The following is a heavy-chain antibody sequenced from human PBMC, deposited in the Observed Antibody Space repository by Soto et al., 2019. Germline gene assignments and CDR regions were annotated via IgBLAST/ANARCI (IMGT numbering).Heavy chain of an antibody. J-gene: IGHJ5*02. CDR1: GGSISSGGYY. V-gene: IGHV4-31*03. D-gene: IGHD2-15*01. CDR2: IYYSGST. Sequence: QVQLQESGPGLVKPSQTLSLTCTVSGGSISSGGYYWSWIRQHPGKGLESIGYIYYSGSTYYNPSLKTRVTISVDTSKNQFSLKLSSVTAADTAVYYCARGGGEGYCSGGRCYPNWFDPWGQGTLVTVSS. CDR3: ARGGGEGYCSGGRCYPNWFDP.